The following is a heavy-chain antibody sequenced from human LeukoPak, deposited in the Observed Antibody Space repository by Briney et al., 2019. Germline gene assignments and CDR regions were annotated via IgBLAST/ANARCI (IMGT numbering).Heavy chain of an antibody. Sequence: GGSLRLSCAASGFTFSSYSMNWVRQAPGKGLEWVSSISSSSTYIYYADSVKGRFTISRDNAKNSLYLQLNGLRADDTAVYYCARLTGTTGFDYWGQGTLVTVSS. J-gene: IGHJ4*02. CDR3: ARLTGTTGFDY. V-gene: IGHV3-21*01. CDR2: ISSSSTYI. D-gene: IGHD1-1*01. CDR1: GFTFSSYS.